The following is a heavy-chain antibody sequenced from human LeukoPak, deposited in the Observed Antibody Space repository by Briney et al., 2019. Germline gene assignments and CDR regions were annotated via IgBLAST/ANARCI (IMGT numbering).Heavy chain of an antibody. J-gene: IGHJ3*02. CDR1: GGSISSGGYY. Sequence: SETLSLTCTVSGGSISSGGYYWSWIRQPPGKGLEWIGYIYHSGSTYYNPSLKSRVTISVDRSKNQFSLKLSSVTAADTAVYYCARTGAAARGAFDIWGQGTMVTVSS. CDR2: IYHSGST. CDR3: ARTGAAARGAFDI. D-gene: IGHD6-13*01. V-gene: IGHV4-30-2*01.